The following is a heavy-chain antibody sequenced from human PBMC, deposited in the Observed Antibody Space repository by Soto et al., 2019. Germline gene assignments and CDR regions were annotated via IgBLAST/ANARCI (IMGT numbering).Heavy chain of an antibody. Sequence: SETLSLTCTVSGGSISSGGYYWSWIRQHPGKGLEWIGYIYYSGSTYYNPSLKSRVTISVDTSKNQFSLKLSSVTAADTAVYYCARGTGQNYGSGSYYNRLFYYFDYWGQGTLVTVSS. CDR3: ARGTGQNYGSGSYYNRLFYYFDY. J-gene: IGHJ4*02. V-gene: IGHV4-31*03. CDR2: IYYSGST. CDR1: GGSISSGGYY. D-gene: IGHD3-10*01.